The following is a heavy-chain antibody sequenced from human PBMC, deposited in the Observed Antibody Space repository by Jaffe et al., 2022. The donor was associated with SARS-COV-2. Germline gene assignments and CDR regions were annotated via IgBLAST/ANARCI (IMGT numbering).Heavy chain of an antibody. V-gene: IGHV3-74*01. Sequence: EVQLVESGGGLVQPGGSLRLSCAASGFAFSSYWMHWVRQAPGKGLVWVSRINSDGSSTSYVDSVKGRFTISRDNAKNTLYLQMNSLRAEDTAVYYCGRSGSYSISAFDIWGQGTMVTVSS. D-gene: IGHD1-26*01. CDR3: GRSGSYSISAFDI. J-gene: IGHJ3*02. CDR2: INSDGSST. CDR1: GFAFSSYW.